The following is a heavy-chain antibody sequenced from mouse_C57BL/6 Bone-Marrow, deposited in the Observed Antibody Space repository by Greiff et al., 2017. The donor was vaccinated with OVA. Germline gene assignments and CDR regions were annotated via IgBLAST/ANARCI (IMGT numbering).Heavy chain of an antibody. CDR3: ARLFFDY. CDR1: GFTFSDYG. CDR2: ISSGSSTI. J-gene: IGHJ2*01. Sequence: EVKLVESGGGLVKPGGSLKLSCAASGFTFSDYGMHRVRQAPEKGLEWVAYISSGSSTIYYADTVKGRFTISRDNAKNTLFLQMTSLRSEDTAMYYCARLFFDYWGQGTTLTVSS. V-gene: IGHV5-17*01.